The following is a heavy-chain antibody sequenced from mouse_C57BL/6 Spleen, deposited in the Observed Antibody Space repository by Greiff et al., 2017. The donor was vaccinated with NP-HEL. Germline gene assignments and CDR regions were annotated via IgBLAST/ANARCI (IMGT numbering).Heavy chain of an antibody. V-gene: IGHV1-52*01. J-gene: IGHJ2*01. Sequence: QVQLQQPGAELVRPGSSVKLSCKASGYTFTSYWMHWVKQRPIQGLEWIGNIDPSDSETHYNQKFKDKATLTVDKSSSTAYMQLSSLTSEDSAVYYCARSIYYGSSHCDYWGQGTTLTVSS. CDR3: ARSIYYGSSHCDY. D-gene: IGHD1-1*01. CDR2: IDPSDSET. CDR1: GYTFTSYW.